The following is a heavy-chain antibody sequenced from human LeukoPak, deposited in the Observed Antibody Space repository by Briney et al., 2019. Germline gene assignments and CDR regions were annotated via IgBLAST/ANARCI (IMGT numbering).Heavy chain of an antibody. D-gene: IGHD6-13*01. J-gene: IGHJ6*03. CDR2: TSSSDPGT. CDR1: GFPLSSYA. V-gene: IGHV3-23*01. CDR3: AKDLSKQHLVGRGGGGYYYYMDV. Sequence: GGSLRLSCAASGFPLSSYAMSWVRQGPGKGLEWVAATSSSDPGTYHADSVRGRFTISRDNSKNTLYLQMNSLRAEDTAVYYCAKDLSKQHLVGRGGGGYYYYMDVWGKGTTVTISS.